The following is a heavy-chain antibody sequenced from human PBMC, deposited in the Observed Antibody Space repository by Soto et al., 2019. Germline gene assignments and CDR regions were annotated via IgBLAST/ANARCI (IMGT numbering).Heavy chain of an antibody. Sequence: SVNVSCKASGGTLSSHANSLVRQDPRPGLEWRGGIIPIFGTANYAQKFQGRVTITADESASTDYMELSSLRSEDTAVYYCARGDSSSSVFFYYGMDVWGQGITVTVSS. D-gene: IGHD6-6*01. V-gene: IGHV1-69*13. J-gene: IGHJ6*02. CDR3: ARGDSSSSVFFYYGMDV. CDR2: IIPIFGTA. CDR1: GGTLSSHA.